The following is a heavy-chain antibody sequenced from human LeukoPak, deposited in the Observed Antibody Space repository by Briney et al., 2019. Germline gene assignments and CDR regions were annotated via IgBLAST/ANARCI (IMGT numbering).Heavy chain of an antibody. D-gene: IGHD3-10*01. V-gene: IGHV4-30-4*08. J-gene: IGHJ6*03. CDR3: AIYYGSGGRYYYYYMDV. CDR1: GGSISSGDYY. CDR2: IYYSGST. Sequence: SQTLSLTCTVSGGSISSGDYYWSWIRQPPGKGLEWIGYIYYSGSTYYSPSLKSRVTISVDTSKNQFSLKLSSVTAADTAVYYCAIYYGSGGRYYYYYMDVWGKGTTVTVSS.